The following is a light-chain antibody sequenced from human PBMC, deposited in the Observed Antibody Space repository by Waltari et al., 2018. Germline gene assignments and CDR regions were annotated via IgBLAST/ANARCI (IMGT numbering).Light chain of an antibody. Sequence: NFMLTQPLSVSESPGKTVTISCTRSSGSIATNYVQWYQQRPGSSPTAVIYEDNQRPSGVPDRFSSSIDSSSNSASLTISGLKTEDEADYYCQSYDNRNHWVFGGGTKLTVL. V-gene: IGLV6-57*01. CDR2: EDN. J-gene: IGLJ3*02. CDR1: SGSIATNY. CDR3: QSYDNRNHWV.